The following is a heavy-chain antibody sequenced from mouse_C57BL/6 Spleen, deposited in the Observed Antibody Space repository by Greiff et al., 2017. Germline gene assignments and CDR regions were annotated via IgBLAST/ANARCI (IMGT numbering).Heavy chain of an antibody. CDR1: GYSFTSYY. CDR3: ARWGPGYDDYYAMDY. D-gene: IGHD2-12*01. V-gene: IGHV1-66*01. Sequence: QVQLQQSGPELVKPGASVKISCKASGYSFTSYYIHWVKQRPGQGLEWIGWIYPGSGNTKYNEKFKGKATLTADTSSSTAYMQLSSLTSEDSAVYYCARWGPGYDDYYAMDYWGQGTSVTVSS. J-gene: IGHJ4*01. CDR2: IYPGSGNT.